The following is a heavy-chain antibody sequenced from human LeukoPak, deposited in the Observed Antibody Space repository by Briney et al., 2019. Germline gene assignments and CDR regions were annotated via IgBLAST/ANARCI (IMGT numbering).Heavy chain of an antibody. Sequence: GGSLRLSCAASGFTFSSYWMHWVCQAPGKGLVWVSRIIGDGTSTTYADSVRGRFTISRDNAKNTLYLQMNSLRAEDTAVYYCATIYLSSGLWGQGTLVTVSS. CDR2: IIGDGTST. D-gene: IGHD2/OR15-2a*01. J-gene: IGHJ4*02. CDR3: ATIYLSSGL. CDR1: GFTFSSYW. V-gene: IGHV3-74*01.